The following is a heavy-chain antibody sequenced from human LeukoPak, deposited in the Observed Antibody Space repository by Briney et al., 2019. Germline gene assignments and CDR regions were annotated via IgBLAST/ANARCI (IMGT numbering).Heavy chain of an antibody. CDR2: ISGSGGST. Sequence: GGSLRLSCAASGFSFSSYAMSWVCQAPGKGLEWVSAISGSGGSTYYADSVKGRFTISRDNSKNTLYLQMHSLRAEDTAVYYCAKDITVTTDFDYWGQGTLVTVSS. CDR1: GFSFSSYA. J-gene: IGHJ4*02. V-gene: IGHV3-23*01. D-gene: IGHD4-17*01. CDR3: AKDITVTTDFDY.